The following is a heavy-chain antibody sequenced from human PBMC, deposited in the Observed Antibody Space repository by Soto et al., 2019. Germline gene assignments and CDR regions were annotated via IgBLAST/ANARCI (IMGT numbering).Heavy chain of an antibody. CDR1: GGTFSSYA. Sequence: GASVKVSCKASGGTFSSYAISWVRQAPGQGLEWMGEIIPIFGTANYAQKFQGRVTITADESTSTAYMELSSLRSEDTAVYYCATLPVGIAFRYYYYYGMDVWRQGTTVTVSS. J-gene: IGHJ6*02. CDR2: IIPIFGTA. CDR3: ATLPVGIAFRYYYYYGMDV. V-gene: IGHV1-69*13. D-gene: IGHD1-20*01.